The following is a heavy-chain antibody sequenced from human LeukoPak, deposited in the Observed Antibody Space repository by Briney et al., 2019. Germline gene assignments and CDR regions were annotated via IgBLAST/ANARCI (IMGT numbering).Heavy chain of an antibody. CDR2: VYYSGNT. CDR1: GGSISNSSYY. D-gene: IGHD4-17*01. Sequence: SETLPLTCTVSGGSISNSSYYWGWIRQPPGKGLEWIGSVYYSGNTNYNPSLKNRVTISVDTSKNQFSLKLRSVTAADTAVFYCARQGYADFSPRPFDYWGQGTLVTVSS. V-gene: IGHV4-39*01. CDR3: ARQGYADFSPRPFDY. J-gene: IGHJ4*02.